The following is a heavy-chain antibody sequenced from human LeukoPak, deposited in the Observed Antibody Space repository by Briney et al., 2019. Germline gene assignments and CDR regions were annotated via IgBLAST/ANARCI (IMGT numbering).Heavy chain of an antibody. CDR3: AKHPGVAGTTFDD. Sequence: PGRSLRLSCAASGFTFSSFAMHWVRQAPGKGLEWVALISFDGGNKYYADSVRGRFTISRDNSKNTLYLQMNSLRADDTAVYYCAKHPGVAGTTFDDWGQGTLVIVSS. CDR2: ISFDGGNK. D-gene: IGHD1-26*01. CDR1: GFTFSSFA. J-gene: IGHJ5*02. V-gene: IGHV3-30*18.